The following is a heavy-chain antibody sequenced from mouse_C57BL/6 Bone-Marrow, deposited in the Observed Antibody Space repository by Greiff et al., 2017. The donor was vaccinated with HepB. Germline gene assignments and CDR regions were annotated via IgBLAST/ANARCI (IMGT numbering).Heavy chain of an antibody. D-gene: IGHD1-1*01. V-gene: IGHV1-64*01. CDR3: AIVYYYGV. CDR2: IHPNSGST. CDR1: GYTFTSYW. J-gene: IGHJ2*01. Sequence: QVHVKQPGAELVKPGASVKLSCKASGYTFTSYWMHWVKQRPGQGLEWIGMIHPNSGSTNYNQKFKGKATLTVDKSSSTAYMQLSSLTSEDSAVYCCAIVYYYGVWGQGTTLTVSS.